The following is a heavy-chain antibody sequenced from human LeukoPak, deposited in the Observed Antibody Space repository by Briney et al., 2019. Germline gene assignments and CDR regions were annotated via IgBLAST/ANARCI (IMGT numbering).Heavy chain of an antibody. Sequence: GRSLRLSCAASGFTFSSYWMHWVRQAPGKGLVWVSRINSDGSSTSYADSVKGRFTISRDNAKNTLYLQMNSLRAEDTAVYYCASAMKYYYYYMDVWGKGTTVTVSS. D-gene: IGHD2-2*01. J-gene: IGHJ6*03. CDR3: ASAMKYYYYYMDV. CDR2: INSDGSST. CDR1: GFTFSSYW. V-gene: IGHV3-74*01.